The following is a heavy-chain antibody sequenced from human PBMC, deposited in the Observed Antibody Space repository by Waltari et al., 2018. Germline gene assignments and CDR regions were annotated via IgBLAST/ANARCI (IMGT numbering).Heavy chain of an antibody. V-gene: IGHV1-69*01. D-gene: IGHD2-8*01. J-gene: IGHJ5*02. CDR3: ARLDSGLMVYGDDGGWFDP. CDR1: GGTFSNYA. CDR2: IIPLFGTA. Sequence: QVQLVQSGAEVKKPGSSVKVSCKASGGTFSNYAISWVRQAPGQGLEWMGGIIPLFGTAKYPQKFQGRVTITADESTCTAYRELSSLGSEDTAVDFCARLDSGLMVYGDDGGWFDPWGQGTLVTVSS.